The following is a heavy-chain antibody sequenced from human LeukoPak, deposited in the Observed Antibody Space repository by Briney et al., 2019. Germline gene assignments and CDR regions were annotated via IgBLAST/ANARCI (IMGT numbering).Heavy chain of an antibody. CDR3: ARDDCGDTCYPGGY. CDR1: GYIFTKYV. D-gene: IGHD2-21*01. V-gene: IGHV1-3*01. Sequence: ASVKVSCKASGYIFTKYVVHWVRQAPGQRPEWMGWIKAGNGDTKYSQNFQDRLTITRDTSASTVYMELSSLTSEDTALYYCARDDCGDTCYPGGYWGQATLVTVSS. CDR2: IKAGNGDT. J-gene: IGHJ4*02.